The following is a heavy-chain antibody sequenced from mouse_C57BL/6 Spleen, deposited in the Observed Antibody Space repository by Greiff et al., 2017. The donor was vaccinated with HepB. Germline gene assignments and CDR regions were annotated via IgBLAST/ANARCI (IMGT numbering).Heavy chain of an antibody. CDR3: TTLYYGSSSYYFDY. CDR2: IDPEDGDT. CDR1: GFNIKDYY. V-gene: IGHV14-1*01. J-gene: IGHJ2*01. D-gene: IGHD1-1*01. Sequence: VQLQQSGAELVRPGASVKLSCTASGFNIKDYYMHWVKQRPEQGLEWIGRIDPEDGDTEYAPKFPGKATMTADTSSNTAYLQLSSLTSEDTAVYYCTTLYYGSSSYYFDYWGQGTTLTVSS.